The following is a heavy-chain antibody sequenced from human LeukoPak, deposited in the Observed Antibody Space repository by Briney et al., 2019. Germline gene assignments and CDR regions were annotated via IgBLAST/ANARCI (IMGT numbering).Heavy chain of an antibody. D-gene: IGHD3-10*01. Sequence: SETLSLTCAVYGGSFSGYYWSWIRQPPGKGLEWIGEINHSGSTNYNPSLKSRVTISVDTSKSQFSLKLSSVTAADTAVYYCARFGRAPRVLLWFGELPNWFDPWGQGTLVTVSS. V-gene: IGHV4-34*01. CDR1: GGSFSGYY. CDR2: INHSGST. J-gene: IGHJ5*02. CDR3: ARFGRAPRVLLWFGELPNWFDP.